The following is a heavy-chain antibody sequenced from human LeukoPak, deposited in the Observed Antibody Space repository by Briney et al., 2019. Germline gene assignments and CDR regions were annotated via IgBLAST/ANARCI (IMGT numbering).Heavy chain of an antibody. V-gene: IGHV3-30*02. Sequence: GGSLRLSCAASGFTFSSYGMHWVRLAPGKGLEWVAFIRYDGSNKYYADSVKGRFTISRDNDKNSVYLQMNSLRADDTAVYYCARGGSYYWPIDLWGQGTLVTVSS. CDR3: ARGGSYYWPIDL. CDR1: GFTFSSYG. J-gene: IGHJ5*02. D-gene: IGHD1-26*01. CDR2: IRYDGSNK.